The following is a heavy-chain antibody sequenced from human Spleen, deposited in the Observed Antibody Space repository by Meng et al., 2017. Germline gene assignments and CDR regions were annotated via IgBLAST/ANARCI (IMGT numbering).Heavy chain of an antibody. Sequence: GESLKISCAASGFTFSNYYMSWVRQAPGKGLEWVANIKQDGSDKYYVDSVKGRFTISRDNAKNSLYLQMNSLRAEDTAVYYCAREDKITAEFDYWGQGTLVTVSS. CDR2: IKQDGSDK. D-gene: IGHD6-25*01. CDR1: GFTFSNYY. J-gene: IGHJ4*02. V-gene: IGHV3-7*01. CDR3: AREDKITAEFDY.